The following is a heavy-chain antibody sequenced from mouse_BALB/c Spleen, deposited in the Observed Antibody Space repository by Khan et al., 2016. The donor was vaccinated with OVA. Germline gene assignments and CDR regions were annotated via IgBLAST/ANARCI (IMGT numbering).Heavy chain of an antibody. CDR1: GYSITSDYA. CDR3: ARSIMAN. CDR2: ISYSGGT. J-gene: IGHJ2*01. Sequence: EVQLQESGPGLVKPSQSLSLTCTVTGYSITSDYAWNWIRQFPGNKLEWMGYISYSGGTSYNPSLKSRISITRDTSKNQFFLQLNSVTTEDTATYYCARSIMANWGQGTTLTGSS. V-gene: IGHV3-2*02.